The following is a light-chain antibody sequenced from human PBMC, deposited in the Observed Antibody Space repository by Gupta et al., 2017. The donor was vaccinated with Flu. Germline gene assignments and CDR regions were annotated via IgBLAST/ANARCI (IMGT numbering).Light chain of an antibody. CDR1: QSFSSNY. CDR2: DAS. Sequence: EIVLTQSPGTLSLSPGERATLSCRASQSFSSNYLAWYQQRPGQAPSLLIYDASSRATGIPDRFSGSGSGTDFTLTISRLEPEDFAVYYCQKDDNTPVTFGQGTKLEIK. V-gene: IGKV3-20*01. J-gene: IGKJ2*01. CDR3: QKDDNTPVT.